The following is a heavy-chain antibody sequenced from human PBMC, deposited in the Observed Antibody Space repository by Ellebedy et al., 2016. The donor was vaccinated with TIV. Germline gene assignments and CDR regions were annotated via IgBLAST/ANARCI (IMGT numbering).Heavy chain of an antibody. CDR1: GFTFSDNA. CDR3: GKEILVVVTPALDH. Sequence: GESLKISCAASGFTFSDNAMTWVRQAPGKGLEWVSALTASGSRHYADSVKGRFTISRDNSKNTVYLQMSSLRAEDTAVYYCGKEILVVVTPALDHWGQGTLVTVSS. V-gene: IGHV3-23*01. J-gene: IGHJ4*02. D-gene: IGHD3-22*01. CDR2: LTASGSR.